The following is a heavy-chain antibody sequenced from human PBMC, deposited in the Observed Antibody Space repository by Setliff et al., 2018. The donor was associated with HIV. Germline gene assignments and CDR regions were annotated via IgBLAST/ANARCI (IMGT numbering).Heavy chain of an antibody. D-gene: IGHD6-13*01. CDR3: ARGEGSSWYEGEYFQH. Sequence: GASVKVSCKASGYAFNGYNVHWVRQAPGQGLEWMGWVNPKNGDTSYAQKLQGRVTMASDTSINTSYMELSSLRSDDTAIYYCARGEGSSWYEGEYFQHWGQGTLVTVSS. CDR2: VNPKNGDT. J-gene: IGHJ1*01. V-gene: IGHV1-2*02. CDR1: GYAFNGYN.